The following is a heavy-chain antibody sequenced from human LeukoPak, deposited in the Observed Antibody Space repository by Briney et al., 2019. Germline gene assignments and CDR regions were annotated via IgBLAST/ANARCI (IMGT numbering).Heavy chain of an antibody. Sequence: GGSLRLSCAASGVTSSTYWMTWVRQAPGKGLEWVATIKEDGSERYYVDSVKGRFTISTENAKNSLYLQMNSLRAEDTAVYYCAGSDTIGYSPREWDYWYFDLWGRGTLLTVSS. D-gene: IGHD3-22*01. J-gene: IGHJ2*01. CDR3: AGSDTIGYSPREWDYWYFDL. CDR2: IKEDGSER. CDR1: GVTSSTYW. V-gene: IGHV3-7*01.